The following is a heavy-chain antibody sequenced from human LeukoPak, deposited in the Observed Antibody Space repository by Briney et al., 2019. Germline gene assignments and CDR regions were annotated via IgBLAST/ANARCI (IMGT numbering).Heavy chain of an antibody. D-gene: IGHD3-22*01. Sequence: SETLSPTCAVYGGSFSGYYWSWIRQPPGKGLEWTGEINHSGSTNYNPSLKSRVTISVDTSKNQFSLKLSSVTAADTAVYYCARVNYYDSRGYGAFDIWGQGTMVTVSS. CDR2: INHSGST. CDR1: GGSFSGYY. J-gene: IGHJ3*02. V-gene: IGHV4-34*01. CDR3: ARVNYYDSRGYGAFDI.